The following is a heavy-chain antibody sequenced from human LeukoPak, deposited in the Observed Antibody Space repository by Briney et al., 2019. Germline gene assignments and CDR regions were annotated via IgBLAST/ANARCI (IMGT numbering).Heavy chain of an antibody. D-gene: IGHD3-3*01. J-gene: IGHJ4*02. CDR2: INPNSGGT. V-gene: IGHV1-2*02. CDR1: GYTFTGYY. CDR3: ARTDNYDFWSGSRPDFDY. Sequence: ASVKVSCKASGYTFTGYYMHWVRQAPGQGLEWMGWINPNSGGTNYAQKFQGRVTTTRDTSISTTYMELSRLRSDDTAVYYCARTDNYDFWSGSRPDFDYWGQGTLVTVSS.